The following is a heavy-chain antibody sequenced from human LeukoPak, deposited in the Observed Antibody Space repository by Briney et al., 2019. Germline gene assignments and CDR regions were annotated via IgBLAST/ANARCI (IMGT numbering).Heavy chain of an antibody. V-gene: IGHV3-23*01. CDR1: GFTLTSYA. CDR2: ISGSGDIT. D-gene: IGHD2-15*01. J-gene: IGHJ3*02. CDR3: AKHESLSTYSAFDI. Sequence: PGGSLRLSCAASGFTLTSYAMSWVRQAPEKGLEWVSVISGSGDITYYADSVKGRFTISRDNSKNMLYLQMNSLRVEDTAVYYCAKHESLSTYSAFDIWGQGTTVTVSS.